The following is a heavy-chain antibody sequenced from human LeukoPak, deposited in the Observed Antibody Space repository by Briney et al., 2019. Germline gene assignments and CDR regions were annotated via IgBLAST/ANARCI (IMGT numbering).Heavy chain of an antibody. Sequence: ASVKVSCKASGYTFTGYYMHWVRQAPGQGLEWMGWINPNSGGTNYAQKFQGRVTMTRDTSISTAYMELSRLRSDDTAVYYCARAGEDSSSWYYNWFDPWGQGTLVTVSS. CDR1: GYTFTGYY. CDR3: ARAGEDSSSWYYNWFDP. J-gene: IGHJ5*02. V-gene: IGHV1-2*02. CDR2: INPNSGGT. D-gene: IGHD6-13*01.